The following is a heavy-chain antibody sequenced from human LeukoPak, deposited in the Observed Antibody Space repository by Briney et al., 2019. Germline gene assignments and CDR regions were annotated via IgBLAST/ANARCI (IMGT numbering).Heavy chain of an antibody. Sequence: GRSLRLSCAASGFTFSSYGMHWVRQAPGKGLEWVAVISYDGNNKYYAESVKGRFTISRDNPKNTLYLQMDSLRAEDTALYYCTTRLRNHFDYWGQGTQVTVSS. D-gene: IGHD5-12*01. V-gene: IGHV3-30*03. CDR2: ISYDGNNK. CDR1: GFTFSSYG. J-gene: IGHJ4*02. CDR3: TTRLRNHFDY.